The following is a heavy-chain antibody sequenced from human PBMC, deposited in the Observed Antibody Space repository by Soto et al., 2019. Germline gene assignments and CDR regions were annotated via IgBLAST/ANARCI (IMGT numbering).Heavy chain of an antibody. Sequence: KPPPASVKVSCKASGYTFTSYYMHWVRQAPGQGLEWMGIINPSGGSTSYAQKFQGRVTMTRDTSTSTVYMELSSLRSEDTAVYYCASAVVPAAMRWRGHEYYYYMDVWGKGTTVTVSS. CDR2: INPSGGST. D-gene: IGHD2-2*01. V-gene: IGHV1-46*03. CDR1: GYTFTSYY. J-gene: IGHJ6*03. CDR3: ASAVVPAAMRWRGHEYYYYMDV.